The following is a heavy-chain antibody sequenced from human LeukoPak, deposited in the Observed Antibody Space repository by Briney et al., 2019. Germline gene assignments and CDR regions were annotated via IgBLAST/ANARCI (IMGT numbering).Heavy chain of an antibody. J-gene: IGHJ4*02. CDR1: GYSISSGYY. Sequence: PSETLSLTCAVSGYSISSGYYWGWIRQPPGKGLEWIGSIYHSGSTYYNPSLKSRVTISVDTSKNQFSLKLSSVTAADTAVYYCASSFLEWLAPFDYWGQGTLVTVSS. D-gene: IGHD3-3*01. V-gene: IGHV4-38-2*01. CDR3: ASSFLEWLAPFDY. CDR2: IYHSGST.